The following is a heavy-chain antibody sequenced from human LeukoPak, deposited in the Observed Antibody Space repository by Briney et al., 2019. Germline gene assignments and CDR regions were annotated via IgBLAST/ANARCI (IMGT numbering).Heavy chain of an antibody. CDR2: MNPNSGNT. CDR3: ARGSYSSSSFDY. D-gene: IGHD6-6*01. CDR1: GYTFTSYD. V-gene: IGHV1-8*01. Sequence: ASVKVSCKASGYTFTSYDINWVRQATGQGLEWMGWMNPNSGNTGYAQKFQGRVTMTRNTSISTAFMELSSLRSEDTAVYYCARGSYSSSSFDYWGQGTLVTVSS. J-gene: IGHJ4*02.